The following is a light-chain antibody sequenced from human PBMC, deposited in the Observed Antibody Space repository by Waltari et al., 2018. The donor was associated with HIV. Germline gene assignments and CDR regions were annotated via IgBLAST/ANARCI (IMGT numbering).Light chain of an antibody. CDR1: DIGSES. CDR2: DDR. V-gene: IGLV3-21*02. Sequence: SYVVTQTPSVSVAPGQMARITCAGDDIGSESVHRYQQKPGQAPVLVVYDDRDRPSGIPERFTGSNSGNTATLTITRVEAGDEADYYCQVWESGGDIVFFGGGTKLTVL. J-gene: IGLJ2*01. CDR3: QVWESGGDIVF.